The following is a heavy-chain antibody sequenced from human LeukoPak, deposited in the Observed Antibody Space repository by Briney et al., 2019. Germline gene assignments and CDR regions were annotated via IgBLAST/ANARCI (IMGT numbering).Heavy chain of an antibody. CDR1: GFTFSSYS. V-gene: IGHV3-21*04. J-gene: IGHJ6*03. D-gene: IGHD5-12*01. CDR3: AKGTGYSGYDRDYYYYYYMDV. Sequence: PGGSLRLSCAASGFTFSSYSMNWVRQAPGKGLEWVSSISSSSSYIYYADSVKGRFTISRDNSKNTLYLQMNSLRAEDTAVYYCAKGTGYSGYDRDYYYYYYMDVWGKGTTVTVSS. CDR2: ISSSSSYI.